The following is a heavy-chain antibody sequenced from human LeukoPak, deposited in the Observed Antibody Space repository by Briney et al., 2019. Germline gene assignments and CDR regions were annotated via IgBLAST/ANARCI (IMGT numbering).Heavy chain of an antibody. CDR1: GYTFTGYY. CDR3: ARDSAATSADY. Sequence: ASVKVSCKASGYTFTGYYMHWVRQAPGQGLEWMGWINPNSGGTNYAQEFQGRVTMTRDTSISTAYMELSRLRSGDTAVYYCARDSAATSADYWGQGTLVTVSS. CDR2: INPNSGGT. V-gene: IGHV1-2*02. J-gene: IGHJ4*02. D-gene: IGHD5-12*01.